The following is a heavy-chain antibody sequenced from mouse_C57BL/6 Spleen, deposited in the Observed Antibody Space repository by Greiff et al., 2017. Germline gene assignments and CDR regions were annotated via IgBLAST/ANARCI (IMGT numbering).Heavy chain of an antibody. J-gene: IGHJ2*01. V-gene: IGHV5-17*01. CDR2: ISSGSSTI. Sequence: EVKLMESGGGLVKPGGSLKLSCAASGFTFSDYGMHWVRQAPEKGLEWVAYISSGSSTIYYAHTVTGRFTISRDNAKNTLILQKTDLRSDDTTMYDGARDPCWYYFDYWGQGTTLTVAS. CDR1: GFTFSDYG. CDR3: ARDPCWYYFDY.